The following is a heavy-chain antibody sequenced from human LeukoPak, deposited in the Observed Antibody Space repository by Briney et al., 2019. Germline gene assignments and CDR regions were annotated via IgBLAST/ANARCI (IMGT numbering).Heavy chain of an antibody. Sequence: GASVKVSCKASGYTFTSYGISWVRQAPGQGLEWMGWISAYNGNTNYAQRLQGRVTMTTDTSTSTAYMELRSLRSDDTAGYYCARDRLRFGELLPFDYWGQGTLVTVSS. CDR3: ARDRLRFGELLPFDY. J-gene: IGHJ4*02. CDR2: ISAYNGNT. CDR1: GYTFTSYG. D-gene: IGHD3-10*01. V-gene: IGHV1-18*01.